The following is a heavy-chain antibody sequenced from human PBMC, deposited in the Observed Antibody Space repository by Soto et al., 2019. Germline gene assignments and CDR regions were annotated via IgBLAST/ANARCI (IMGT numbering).Heavy chain of an antibody. CDR2: IWYDGSNK. V-gene: IGHV3-33*01. CDR3: ARDHSGGSCLDY. CDR1: GFTFSSYG. Sequence: ESGGGVVQPGRSLRLSCAASGFTFSSYGMHWVRQAPGKGLEWVAVIWYDGSNKYYADSVKGRFTISRDNSKNTLYLQMNSLRAEDTAVYYCARDHSGGSCLDYWGQGTLVTVSS. J-gene: IGHJ4*02. D-gene: IGHD2-15*01.